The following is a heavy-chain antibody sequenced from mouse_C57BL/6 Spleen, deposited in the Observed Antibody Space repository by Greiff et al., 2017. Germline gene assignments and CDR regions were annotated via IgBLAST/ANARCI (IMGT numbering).Heavy chain of an antibody. J-gene: IGHJ4*01. CDR1: GFTFSSYA. V-gene: IGHV5-4*03. CDR3: ANDDDKPRGY. CDR2: ISDGGSYT. Sequence: DVMLVESGGGLVKPGGSLKLSCAASGFTFSSYAMSWVRQTPVNRLEWVATISDGGSYTYYPDNVKGRFTISRDNAKNNLYLQMSQLKSEDTAMYYCANDDDKPRGYWGQGTSVTVSS. D-gene: IGHD2-4*01.